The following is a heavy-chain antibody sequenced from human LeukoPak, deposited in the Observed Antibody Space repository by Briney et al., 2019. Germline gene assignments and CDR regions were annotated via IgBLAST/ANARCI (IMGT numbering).Heavy chain of an antibody. CDR2: ADPSDSYT. J-gene: IGHJ6*01. CDR1: GDSFTTYW. D-gene: IGHD1-26*01. Sequence: GESLKISCKGSGDSFTTYWINWVRQMPGKGLEWMGRADPSDSYTNYSPSFQGHVTISADKSISTAYLQWSSLKASDTAMYYCARQVGYSNHYGMDVWGQGTTVTVSP. CDR3: ARQVGYSNHYGMDV. V-gene: IGHV5-10-1*01.